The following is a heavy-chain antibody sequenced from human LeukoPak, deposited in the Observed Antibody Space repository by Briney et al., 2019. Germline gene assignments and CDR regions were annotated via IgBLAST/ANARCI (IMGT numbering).Heavy chain of an antibody. CDR3: VKDAQRGFDYSNSLQH. J-gene: IGHJ4*02. Sequence: GGPLRPSCEASGFTFSHYGMHWVRQAPGKGLEWVAVIWSDATNQYYSDSAKGRFTISRDNFKRTVSLQMNSLRAEDTAVYYCVKDAQRGFDYSNSLQHWGQGSLVTVSS. CDR2: IWSDATNQ. CDR1: GFTFSHYG. D-gene: IGHD4-11*01. V-gene: IGHV3-33*06.